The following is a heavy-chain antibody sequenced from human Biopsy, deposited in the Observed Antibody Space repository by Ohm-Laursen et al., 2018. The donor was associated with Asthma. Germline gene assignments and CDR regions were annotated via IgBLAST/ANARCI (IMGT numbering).Heavy chain of an antibody. D-gene: IGHD2-8*02. CDR1: GFTVSTNG. J-gene: IGHJ4*02. CDR2: IYSGGTS. V-gene: IGHV3-53*01. Sequence: SLRLSCAAPGFTVSTNGMSWVRQPPRKGLEWVSVIYSGGTSHTADSVRGRFTISRDYSKNTLYLQMHSLRAEDTAVYYCARGDTGGWSQYYFDYWGQGTLVTVSS. CDR3: ARGDTGGWSQYYFDY.